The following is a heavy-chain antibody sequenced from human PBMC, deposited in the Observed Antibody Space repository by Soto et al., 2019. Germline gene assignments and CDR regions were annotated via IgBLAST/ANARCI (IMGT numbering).Heavy chain of an antibody. CDR3: ANLGPYGTGGYSFRYNWIDP. CDR1: GFSVSSSH. J-gene: IGHJ5*02. D-gene: IGHD3-10*01. Sequence: GGSLRLSCAASGFSVSSSHMIWVRQAPGKGLEWVSVIYSGGATYYAVSVKGRFTISRDRPQNTVYLQMEGLRTEDTAVYPCANLGPYGTGGYSFRYNWIDPWGPGTLVPVS. CDR2: IYSGGAT. V-gene: IGHV3-53*01.